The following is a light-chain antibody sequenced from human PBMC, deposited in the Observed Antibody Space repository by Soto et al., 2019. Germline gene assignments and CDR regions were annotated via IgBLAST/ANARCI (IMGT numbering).Light chain of an antibody. CDR3: MEALQSHT. CDR1: QSLLHSNGYTY. Sequence: DIVMTQSPLSLPVTPGEPATISCRSSQSLLHSNGYTYLDWYVQKPGQSTQRLIYLGSNRASGVPDRFSGSGSGTEFTMKISTVEAEDVGVYYCMEALQSHTFGQGTKLEIK. CDR2: LGS. V-gene: IGKV2-28*01. J-gene: IGKJ2*01.